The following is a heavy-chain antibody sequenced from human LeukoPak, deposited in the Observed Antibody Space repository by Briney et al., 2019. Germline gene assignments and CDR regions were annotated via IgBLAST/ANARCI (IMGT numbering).Heavy chain of an antibody. CDR1: GGSISSYY. Sequence: SETLSLTCTVSGGSISSYYWSWIRQHPGKGLEWIGYIYYSGSTYYNPSLKSRVTISVDTSKNQFSLKLSSVTAADTAVYYCARERRYYYDSSGYFDYWGQGTLVAVSS. CDR2: IYYSGST. CDR3: ARERRYYYDSSGYFDY. J-gene: IGHJ4*02. V-gene: IGHV4-59*06. D-gene: IGHD3-22*01.